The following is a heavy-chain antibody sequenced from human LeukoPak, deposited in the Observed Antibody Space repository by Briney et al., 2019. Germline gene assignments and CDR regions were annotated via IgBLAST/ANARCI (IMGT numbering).Heavy chain of an antibody. J-gene: IGHJ6*02. CDR3: ARVSPIAVAGSSYYYAMDV. CDR1: GGSISNYY. Sequence: SETLSLTCNVSGGSISNYYWTWIRQPAGKGLEWIGRIYSSGTTTYNPSLKSRVAMSVDTSRNQFSLKLSSVTAADTAVYYCARVSPIAVAGSSYYYAMDVWGQGTTVSVSS. V-gene: IGHV4-4*07. CDR2: IYSSGTT. D-gene: IGHD6-19*01.